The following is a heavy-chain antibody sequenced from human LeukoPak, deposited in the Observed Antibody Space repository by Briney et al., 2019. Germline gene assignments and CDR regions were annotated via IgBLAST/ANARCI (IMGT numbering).Heavy chain of an antibody. CDR2: IYYSGST. J-gene: IGHJ6*02. Sequence: SETLSLTCTVSGGSVSSGSYYWSWIRQPPGKGLEWIGYIYYSGSTNYNPSLKSRVTISVDASKNQFSLKLSSVTAADTAVYYCARDRKSYGTYYYYGMDVWGQGTTVTVSS. CDR3: ARDRKSYGTYYYYGMDV. CDR1: GGSVSSGSYY. V-gene: IGHV4-61*01. D-gene: IGHD1-26*01.